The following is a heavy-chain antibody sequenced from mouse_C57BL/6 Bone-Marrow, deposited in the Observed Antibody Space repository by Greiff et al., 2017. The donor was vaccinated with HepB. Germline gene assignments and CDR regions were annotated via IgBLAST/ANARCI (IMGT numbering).Heavy chain of an antibody. D-gene: IGHD4-1*01. J-gene: IGHJ2*01. V-gene: IGHV1-50*01. CDR3: ARGILGYFDY. CDR2: IDPSDSYT. Sequence: QVQLQQPGAELVKPGASVKLSCKASGYTFTSYWMPWVKQRPGQGLEWIGEIDPSDSYTNYNQKFKGKATLTVDTSSSTAYMQLSSLTSEDSAVYYCARGILGYFDYWGQGTTLTVSS. CDR1: GYTFTSYW.